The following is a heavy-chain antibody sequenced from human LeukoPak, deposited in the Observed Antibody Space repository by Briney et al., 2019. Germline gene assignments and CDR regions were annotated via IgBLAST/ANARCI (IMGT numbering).Heavy chain of an antibody. Sequence: SETLSLTCAVYGGSFSGYYWSWIRQPPGKGLEWIGEINHSGSTNYNPSLKSRVTISVGTSKNQFSLKLSSVTAADTAVYYCARGRRDLYYDFWSGYSRGYYYMDVWGKGTTVTVSS. J-gene: IGHJ6*03. V-gene: IGHV4-34*01. CDR3: ARGRRDLYYDFWSGYSRGYYYMDV. CDR1: GGSFSGYY. CDR2: INHSGST. D-gene: IGHD3-3*01.